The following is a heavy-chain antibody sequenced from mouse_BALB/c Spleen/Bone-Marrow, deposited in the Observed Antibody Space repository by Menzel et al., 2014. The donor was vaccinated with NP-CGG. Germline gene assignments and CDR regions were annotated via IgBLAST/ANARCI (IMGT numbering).Heavy chain of an antibody. V-gene: IGHV1S29*02. CDR2: IYSYNGGT. J-gene: IGHJ2*01. CDR3: SRLDRDY. CDR1: GYTFTDYN. Sequence: QPQQSGPELVKPWGFVQIFCNAFGYTFTDYNMHLVKQSHGKSPEWIGYIYSYNGGTGYNQKFKSKATVTVDNTSGTAYMELRRLTSEDSAVCYCSRLDRDYWGQGTTLTVSS.